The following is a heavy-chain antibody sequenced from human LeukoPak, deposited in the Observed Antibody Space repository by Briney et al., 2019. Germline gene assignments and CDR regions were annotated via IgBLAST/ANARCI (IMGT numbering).Heavy chain of an antibody. CDR2: ISSNGGST. V-gene: IGHV3-64D*06. D-gene: IGHD6-19*01. CDR1: GFIFSNYA. J-gene: IGHJ4*02. Sequence: GGSLRLSCSASGFIFSNYAMHWVRQAPGKGLEYVSAISSNGGSTYYTDSVKGRFTISRDISKNTLYLQMSSLRAEDTAVYYCVKGKGIAVTSLDYWGQGTLVTVSS. CDR3: VKGKGIAVTSLDY.